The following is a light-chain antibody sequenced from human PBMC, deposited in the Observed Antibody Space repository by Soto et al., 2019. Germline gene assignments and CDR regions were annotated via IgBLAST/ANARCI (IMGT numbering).Light chain of an antibody. V-gene: IGKV1-12*01. CDR3: QQGDSFPIT. CDR2: AAS. Sequence: DIQLTQSPSFLSASVGDRVTITCRASQDIGSWLAWYQQKPGKAPDLLIYAASNLQSGVPSRFYGSGSGADFTLTISSLQPEDFATYYCQQGDSFPITFGQGTRLEIK. J-gene: IGKJ5*01. CDR1: QDIGSW.